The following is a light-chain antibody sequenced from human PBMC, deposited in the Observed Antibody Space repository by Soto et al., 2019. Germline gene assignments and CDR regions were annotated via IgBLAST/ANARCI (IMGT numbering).Light chain of an antibody. CDR1: QSVSSTY. J-gene: IGKJ4*01. Sequence: EIVLTQSPGTLSLSPGERATLSCRASQSVSSTYLAWYQQKPGQAPRLLIYGASIRATGIPDRFSGSGSGTDFTLTISRLEPEDFAVYYCQHYESLVLTFGGGTKVEIK. CDR2: GAS. CDR3: QHYESLVLT. V-gene: IGKV3-20*01.